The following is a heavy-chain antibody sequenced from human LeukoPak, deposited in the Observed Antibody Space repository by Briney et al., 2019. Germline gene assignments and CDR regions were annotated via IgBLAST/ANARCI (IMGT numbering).Heavy chain of an antibody. CDR3: AKDGIGGWYYGRGYYLDY. V-gene: IGHV3-66*03. D-gene: IGHD6-19*01. CDR2: IYSNGNT. CDR1: GFTVSSTY. Sequence: GGSLRLSCEASGFTVSSTYMSWVRQAPGKGLEWVSAIYSNGNTYYTDSVKGRFTISRDNSRNTLDLQMNSLRAEDTAVYYCAKDGIGGWYYGRGYYLDYWGQGTLVTVSS. J-gene: IGHJ4*02.